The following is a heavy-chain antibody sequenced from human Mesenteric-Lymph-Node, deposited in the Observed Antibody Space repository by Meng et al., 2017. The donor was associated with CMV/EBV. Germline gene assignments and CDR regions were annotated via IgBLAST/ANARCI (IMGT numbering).Heavy chain of an antibody. D-gene: IGHD6-13*01. Sequence: GGSLRLSCAASGFTVSSNYMSWVRQAPGKGLEWVSVIYSGGSTYYADSVRGRFTISRDSSKNTLYLQMNSLRAEDTAVYYCARGRSAQVDYWGQGTLVTVSS. V-gene: IGHV3-53*01. CDR2: IYSGGST. J-gene: IGHJ4*02. CDR1: GFTVSSNY. CDR3: ARGRSAQVDY.